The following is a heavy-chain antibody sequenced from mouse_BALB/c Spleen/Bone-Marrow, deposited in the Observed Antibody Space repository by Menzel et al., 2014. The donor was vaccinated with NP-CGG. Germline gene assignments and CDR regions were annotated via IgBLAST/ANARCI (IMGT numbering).Heavy chain of an antibody. CDR3: ARNDYGNPHYAVDY. CDR2: IWSGGST. J-gene: IGHJ4*01. V-gene: IGHV2-4*02. Sequence: VKLVESGPGLVQPSQSLFITCTVSGFSVISYGLHWVRQPPGKGLEWLGVIWSGGSTDYNAAFISRLSISKDNSKSQVFFKMNSLQADDTAIYYCARNDYGNPHYAVDYWGQGTSVTVSS. CDR1: GFSVISYG. D-gene: IGHD2-1*01.